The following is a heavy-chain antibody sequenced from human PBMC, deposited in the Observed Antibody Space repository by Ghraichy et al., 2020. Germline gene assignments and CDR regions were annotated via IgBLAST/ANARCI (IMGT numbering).Heavy chain of an antibody. Sequence: ASVKVSCKASGYTFTRYDINWVRQATGQGLEWMGWMNPNSGNTGYAQKFQGRVTMTRNTSISTAYMELSSLRSEDTAVYYCARAFRWSGGFPYYYYYMDVGGKGNTVTVSS. V-gene: IGHV1-8*01. J-gene: IGHJ6*03. D-gene: IGHD3-3*01. CDR3: ARAFRWSGGFPYYYYYMDV. CDR2: MNPNSGNT. CDR1: GYTFTRYD.